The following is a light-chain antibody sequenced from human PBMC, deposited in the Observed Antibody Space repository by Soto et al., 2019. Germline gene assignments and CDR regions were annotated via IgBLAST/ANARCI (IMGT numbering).Light chain of an antibody. J-gene: IGKJ1*01. CDR2: AAS. CDR3: QHYYNYPWT. Sequence: AVLLTQSPSSFSASTGDRATITCRASQDIHNYLAWYQQVPGKAPKLLLYAASILQTGVPSRFSGNGSGTDFTRTIDGLQSEDFATYFCQHYYNYPWTFGQGTTVE. V-gene: IGKV1-8*01. CDR1: QDIHNY.